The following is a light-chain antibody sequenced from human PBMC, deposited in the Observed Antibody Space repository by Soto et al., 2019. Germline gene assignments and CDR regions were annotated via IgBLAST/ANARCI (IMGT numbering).Light chain of an antibody. CDR1: QSVTSNY. CDR3: QRYGTPALVA. CDR2: GAS. V-gene: IGKV3-20*01. Sequence: DIVLTQSPGTLSLSPGERATLSCWASQSVTSNYLAWYQQKPGQAPRLLIYGASSRATGIPDRFSGSGSGGDFTLTISRLEPEDFAVYYCQRYGTPALVAFGPGTKVDIK. J-gene: IGKJ3*01.